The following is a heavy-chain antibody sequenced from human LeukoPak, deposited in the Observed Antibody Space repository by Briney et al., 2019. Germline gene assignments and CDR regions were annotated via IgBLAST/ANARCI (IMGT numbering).Heavy chain of an antibody. Sequence: GGSLRLSCAASGFTFSSYGMHWVRQAPGKGLEWVAFIRYDGSNKYYADSVKGRFTISRDNSKNTLYLQMNSLRAEDTAVYYCAKGRTEVATTIDYWGQGTLVTVSS. CDR3: AKGRTEVATTIDY. V-gene: IGHV3-30*02. J-gene: IGHJ4*02. D-gene: IGHD5-24*01. CDR1: GFTFSSYG. CDR2: IRYDGSNK.